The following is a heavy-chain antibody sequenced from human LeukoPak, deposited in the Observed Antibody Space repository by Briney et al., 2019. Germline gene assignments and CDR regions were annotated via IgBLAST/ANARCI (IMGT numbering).Heavy chain of an antibody. CDR3: ARVGHIVATILPDY. J-gene: IGHJ4*02. CDR2: INHSGST. D-gene: IGHD5-12*01. CDR1: GGSFSGYY. V-gene: IGHV4-34*01. Sequence: SETLSLTCAVYGGSFSGYYWSWIRQPPGKGLEWIGEINHSGSTNYNPSLKSRVTISVDTSKNQFSLKLSFVTAADTAVYYCARVGHIVATILPDYWGQGTLVTVSS.